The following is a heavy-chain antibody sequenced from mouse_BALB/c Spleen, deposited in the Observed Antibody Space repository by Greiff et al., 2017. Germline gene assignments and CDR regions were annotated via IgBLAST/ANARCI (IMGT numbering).Heavy chain of an antibody. Sequence: EVKLQESGPSLVKPSQTLSLTCSVTGDSITSGYWNWIRKFPGNKLEYMGYISYSGSTYYNPSLKSRISITRDTSKNQYYLQLNSVTTEDTATYYCARGEGYDGLFYWYFDVWGAGTTVTVSS. D-gene: IGHD2-2*01. V-gene: IGHV3-8*02. J-gene: IGHJ1*01. CDR3: ARGEGYDGLFYWYFDV. CDR1: GDSITSGY. CDR2: ISYSGST.